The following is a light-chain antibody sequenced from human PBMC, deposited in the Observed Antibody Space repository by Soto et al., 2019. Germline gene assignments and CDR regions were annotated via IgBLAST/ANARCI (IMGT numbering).Light chain of an antibody. V-gene: IGKV1-39*01. J-gene: IGKJ5*01. CDR2: AAS. CDR1: QSISSY. Sequence: DIQITQSPSSLSASVVSRVTITCGASQSISSYLNWYQQKPGXAPKLLIYAASSLQSGVPSRFSGSGSGTDFALTITSLQPEDVATYFCQKYNSALTFGQGTRLDI. CDR3: QKYNSALT.